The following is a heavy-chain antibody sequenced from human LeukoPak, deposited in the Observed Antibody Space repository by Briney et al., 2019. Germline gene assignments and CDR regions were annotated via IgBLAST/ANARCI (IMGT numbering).Heavy chain of an antibody. CDR2: IYHSGST. V-gene: IGHV4-38-2*02. Sequence: PSETLSLTCTVSGYSISSGYYWGWIRQPPGKGLEWIGSIYHSGSTYYNPSLKSRVTISVDTSKNQFSLKLSSVTAADTAVYYCAREHCSGGSCYSIYYYYYMDVWGKGTTVTVSS. D-gene: IGHD2-15*01. CDR1: GYSISSGYY. CDR3: AREHCSGGSCYSIYYYYYMDV. J-gene: IGHJ6*03.